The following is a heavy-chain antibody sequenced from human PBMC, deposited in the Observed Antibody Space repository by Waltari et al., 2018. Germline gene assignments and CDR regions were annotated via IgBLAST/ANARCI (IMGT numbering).Heavy chain of an antibody. J-gene: IGHJ3*02. CDR2: INPNSGGT. CDR1: GYTFTGYS. Sequence: QVQLVQSGAEVKKPGASVKVSCKASGYTFTGYSMHWVRQAPGQGLEWMGWINPNSGGTNYAQKFQGRVTMTRDTSISTAYMELSRLRSDDTAVYYCARSRDGYNKGGVGAFDIWGQGTMVTVSS. CDR3: ARSRDGYNKGGVGAFDI. V-gene: IGHV1-2*02. D-gene: IGHD5-12*01.